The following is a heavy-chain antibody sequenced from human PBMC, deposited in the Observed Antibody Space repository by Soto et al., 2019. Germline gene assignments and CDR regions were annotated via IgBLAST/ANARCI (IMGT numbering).Heavy chain of an antibody. CDR1: GGSISSGGYY. CDR2: IYYSGST. Sequence: SETLSLTCTVSGGSISSGGYYWSWIRQHPGKGLEWIGYIYYSGSTYYNPSLKSRVTISVDTSKNQYSLKLSSVTAADTAVYYCARDRQVTYYYYGMDVWGQGTTVTVSS. D-gene: IGHD2-21*02. V-gene: IGHV4-31*03. J-gene: IGHJ6*02. CDR3: ARDRQVTYYYYGMDV.